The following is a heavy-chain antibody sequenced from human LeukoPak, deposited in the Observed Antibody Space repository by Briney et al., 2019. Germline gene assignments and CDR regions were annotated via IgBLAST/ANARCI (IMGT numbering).Heavy chain of an antibody. D-gene: IGHD1-1*01. CDR3: ARDRKMPSVEY. Sequence: ASVKVSCKTSGYTFTSFGITWVRQAPGQGLEWMGWISAYNGNTDYAQKFQDRVTLTTDTSTNTAFMELRSLRSDDTAIYYCARDRKMPSVEYWGQGTLVTVSS. V-gene: IGHV1-18*01. CDR2: ISAYNGNT. J-gene: IGHJ4*02. CDR1: GYTFTSFG.